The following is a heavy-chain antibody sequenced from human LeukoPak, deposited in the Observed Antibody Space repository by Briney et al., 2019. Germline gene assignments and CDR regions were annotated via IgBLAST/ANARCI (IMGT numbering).Heavy chain of an antibody. V-gene: IGHV3-23*01. CDR1: GFTFSSYV. CDR3: ARGASSGWLLYWFDP. CDR2: ISGSGVST. J-gene: IGHJ5*02. D-gene: IGHD6-19*01. Sequence: GGSLRLSCAASGFTFSSYVMTWVRQAPGRGLEWVSGISGSGVSTYYADSVKGRFTISRDNSKNTLYLQINSLRAEDTAIYYCARGASSGWLLYWFDPWGQGTLVTVSS.